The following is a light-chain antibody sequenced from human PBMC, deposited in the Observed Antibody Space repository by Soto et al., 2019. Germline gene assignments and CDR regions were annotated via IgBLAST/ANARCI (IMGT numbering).Light chain of an antibody. J-gene: IGLJ1*01. CDR2: EVN. CDR1: SSDIGSHNH. Sequence: QSALTQPASVSGSPGQSIAISCTGTSSDIGSHNHVSWYQQYPGKAPKLIIFEVNNRPSGVSDRFSGSKSGSTASLTISGLQAEDEADYYCNSLSAAGTSSVFXTGTKVTVL. CDR3: NSLSAAGTSSV. V-gene: IGLV2-14*01.